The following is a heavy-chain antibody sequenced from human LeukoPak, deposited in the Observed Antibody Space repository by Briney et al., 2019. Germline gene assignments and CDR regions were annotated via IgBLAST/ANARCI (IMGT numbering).Heavy chain of an antibody. D-gene: IGHD3-3*01. Sequence: GGSLRLSCAASGFTFGNTWMNWVRHAPGQGLVWVSRIKGDGISTNYADSVKGRFTISRDIAKNTLYLQMNSLRAEDTGVYYCAKDHYWSIDYWGRGTLVTVSS. CDR3: AKDHYWSIDY. J-gene: IGHJ4*02. V-gene: IGHV3-74*01. CDR2: IKGDGIST. CDR1: GFTFGNTW.